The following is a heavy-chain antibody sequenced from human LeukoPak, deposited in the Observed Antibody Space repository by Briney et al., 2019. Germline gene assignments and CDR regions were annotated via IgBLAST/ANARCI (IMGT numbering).Heavy chain of an antibody. J-gene: IGHJ4*02. D-gene: IGHD6-6*01. CDR2: IYYSGST. CDR1: GGSISSGSYY. V-gene: IGHV4-39*07. Sequence: PSETLSLTCTVSGGSISSGSYYWGWIRQPPGKGLEWIGSIYYSGSTYYNPSLKSRVIISIDTSKNQFSLKLSSVTAADTAVYYCARGRAARLNAFDYWGQGTLVTVSS. CDR3: ARGRAARLNAFDY.